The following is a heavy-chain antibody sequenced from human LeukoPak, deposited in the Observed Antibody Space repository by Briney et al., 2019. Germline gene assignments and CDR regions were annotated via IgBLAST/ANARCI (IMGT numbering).Heavy chain of an antibody. CDR2: IYYSGST. J-gene: IGHJ4*02. D-gene: IGHD6-13*01. CDR3: ARVGSSWPHYYFDS. V-gene: IGHV4-59*12. Sequence: SETLSLTCTVSGGSISSYYWSWIRQSPGKGLEWIGNIYYSGSTNYNPSLKSRVTISVDTSKNHFSLRLSSVTAADTAVYSCARVGSSWPHYYFDSWGQGTLVTVSS. CDR1: GGSISSYY.